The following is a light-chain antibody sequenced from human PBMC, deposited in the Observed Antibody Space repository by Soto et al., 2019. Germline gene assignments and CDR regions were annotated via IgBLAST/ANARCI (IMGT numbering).Light chain of an antibody. J-gene: IGLJ1*01. CDR2: EVT. CDR3: SSYAGSSNV. V-gene: IGLV2-8*01. CDR1: SSDVGGYDY. Sequence: QSVLTQTPSASGSPGQSFTISCTGTSSDVGGYDYVSWYQQLPGKAPKLLIHEVTKRPSGVPDRFSGSKSGNTASLTVSGLPAEDEADYYCSSYAGSSNVFGTGTKVTVL.